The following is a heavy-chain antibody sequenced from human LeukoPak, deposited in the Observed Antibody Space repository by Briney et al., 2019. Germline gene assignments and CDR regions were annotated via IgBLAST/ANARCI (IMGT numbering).Heavy chain of an antibody. J-gene: IGHJ4*02. V-gene: IGHV4-4*07. CDR3: ARESATNFDY. CDR1: GGSINSYY. D-gene: IGHD1-26*01. CDR2: IYTSGST. Sequence: SETLSLTCTVSGGSINSYYWSWIRQPAGKGLEWIGRIYTSGSTNYNPSLKSRVTMSVDTSKKQFSLKLSPVTAADTAVYYCARESATNFDYWGQGTLVTVSS.